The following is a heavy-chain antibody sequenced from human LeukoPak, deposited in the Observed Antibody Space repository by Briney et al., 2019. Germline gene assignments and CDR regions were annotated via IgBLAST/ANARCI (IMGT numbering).Heavy chain of an antibody. CDR2: IYHSGST. CDR3: ARGSYDILTGRPTDALDI. Sequence: PSGTLSLTCAVSGGSISSSNWWSWVRQPQGKGLEWIGEIYHSGSTNYNPSLKSRVTISVDKSKNQFSLKLSSVTAADTAVYYCARGSYDILTGRPTDALDIWGQGTMVTVSS. V-gene: IGHV4-4*02. D-gene: IGHD3-9*01. J-gene: IGHJ3*02. CDR1: GGSISSSNW.